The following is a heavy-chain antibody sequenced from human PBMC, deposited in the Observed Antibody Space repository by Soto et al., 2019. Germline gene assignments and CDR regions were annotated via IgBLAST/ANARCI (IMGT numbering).Heavy chain of an antibody. CDR1: GGSVSSGSYY. Sequence: SETLSLTCTVSGGSVSSGSYYWSWIRQPPGKGLEWIGYIYYSGSTNYNPSLKSQVTISVDTSKNQFSLKLSSVTAADTAVYYCAGYSGGWYAFSYWGKGTVVPVSS. CDR3: AGYSGGWYAFSY. CDR2: IYYSGST. D-gene: IGHD6-19*01. V-gene: IGHV4-61*01. J-gene: IGHJ4*02.